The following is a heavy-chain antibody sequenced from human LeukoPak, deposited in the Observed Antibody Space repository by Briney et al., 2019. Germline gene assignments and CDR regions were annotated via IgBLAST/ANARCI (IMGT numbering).Heavy chain of an antibody. D-gene: IGHD5-18*01. V-gene: IGHV3-33*01. CDR3: ARAIHTAMVTGYYYGMDV. CDR1: GFTLSSYG. CDR2: IWYGGSNK. Sequence: GGSLRLSCAASGFTLSSYGMHLVRQAPGKGLEWVAVIWYGGSNKYYADSVKGRFTISRDNSKNTLYLQMNSLRAEDTAVYYCARAIHTAMVTGYYYGMDVWGQGTTVTVSS. J-gene: IGHJ6*02.